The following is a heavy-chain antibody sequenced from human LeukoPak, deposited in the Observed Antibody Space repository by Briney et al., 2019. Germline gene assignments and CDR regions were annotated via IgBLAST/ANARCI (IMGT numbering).Heavy chain of an antibody. J-gene: IGHJ5*02. Sequence: PGGSLRLSCAASGFIFSNHIMNWVRQAPGKGLEWVSYIGRSGSAIYYADSVRGRFTISRDNAKNSLYLQMNSLGAEDTAVYYCARALYSFGPNNWFDPWGQGTLVIVSS. CDR1: GFIFSNHI. CDR2: IGRSGSAI. D-gene: IGHD2-2*02. V-gene: IGHV3-48*04. CDR3: ARALYSFGPNNWFDP.